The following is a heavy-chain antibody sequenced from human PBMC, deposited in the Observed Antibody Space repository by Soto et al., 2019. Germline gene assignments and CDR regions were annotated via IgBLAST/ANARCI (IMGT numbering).Heavy chain of an antibody. CDR2: IKQDGSEK. Sequence: GGSLRLSCAASGFTFSSYLMSWVRQSPGKGLEWVANIKQDGSEKYYVDSVKGRFTISRDNAKNSLYLQMNSLRAEDTAVYYCARADGSGMGYYYYGMDVWGQGTTVTVSS. CDR1: GFTFSSYL. J-gene: IGHJ6*02. V-gene: IGHV3-7*03. CDR3: ARADGSGMGYYYYGMDV. D-gene: IGHD3-10*01.